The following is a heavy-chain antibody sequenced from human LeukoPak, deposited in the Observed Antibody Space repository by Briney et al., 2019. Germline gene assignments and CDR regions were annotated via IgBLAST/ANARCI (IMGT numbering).Heavy chain of an antibody. J-gene: IGHJ4*02. Sequence: ASVKVSCKASGYTFTSYGISWVRQAPGQGLEWMGWISAYNGNTNYAQKLQGRVTMTTDTSTSTAYMELRSLRSDDTAVYYCARDPADRYYDFWSGYVKGGSFDYWGQGTLVTVSS. D-gene: IGHD3-3*01. CDR3: ARDPADRYYDFWSGYVKGGSFDY. CDR2: ISAYNGNT. CDR1: GYTFTSYG. V-gene: IGHV1-18*01.